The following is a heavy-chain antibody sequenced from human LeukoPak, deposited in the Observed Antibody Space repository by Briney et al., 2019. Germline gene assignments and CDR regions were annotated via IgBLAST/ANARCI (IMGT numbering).Heavy chain of an antibody. Sequence: GGSLRLSCAASGFTFSDYNMRWIRQAPGKGLEWVSSISRSGSTKYYADSVKGRFTISRDNAKNSLFLQMNSLRAEDTAVYYCARDETRTAAAWGLWGQGTLVTVSS. CDR1: GFTFSDYN. D-gene: IGHD6-13*01. CDR2: ISRSGSTK. J-gene: IGHJ4*02. CDR3: ARDETRTAAAWGL. V-gene: IGHV3-11*04.